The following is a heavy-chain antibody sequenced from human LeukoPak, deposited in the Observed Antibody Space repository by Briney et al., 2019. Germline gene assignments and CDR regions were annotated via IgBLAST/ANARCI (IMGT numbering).Heavy chain of an antibody. D-gene: IGHD2-21*02. V-gene: IGHV4-59*01. CDR1: GGSISSYY. CDR2: IYYSGST. Sequence: PSETLSLTCTVSGGSISSYYWSWIRQPRGKGLEWIGYIYYSGSTNYNPSLKSRVTISVDTSKNQFSLKLRSVTAADTAVYYCARGRGPCGGDCYYDYWGQGTLVTVSS. CDR3: ARGRGPCGGDCYYDY. J-gene: IGHJ4*02.